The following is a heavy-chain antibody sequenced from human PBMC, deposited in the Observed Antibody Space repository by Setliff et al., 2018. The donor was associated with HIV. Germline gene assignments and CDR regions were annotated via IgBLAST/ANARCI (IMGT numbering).Heavy chain of an antibody. CDR2: INTNTGNP. Sequence: GASVKVSCKASGYTFTSYAMNWVRQAPGQGLDWMGWINTNTGNPTYAQGFTGRFVFSLDTSVSTAYLQISSLKAEDTAVYYCARVGSYDFWGGLYYYYYYMDVWGKGTTVTVSS. CDR3: ARVGSYDFWGGLYYYYYYMDV. J-gene: IGHJ6*03. CDR1: GYTFTSYA. V-gene: IGHV7-4-1*02. D-gene: IGHD3-3*01.